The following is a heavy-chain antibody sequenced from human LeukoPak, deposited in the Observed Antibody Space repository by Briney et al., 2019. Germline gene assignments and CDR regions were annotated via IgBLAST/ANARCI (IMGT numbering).Heavy chain of an antibody. CDR2: IYYSGST. CDR1: GGSISSSSYY. CDR3: ARLAYCGGDCWSDAFDI. J-gene: IGHJ3*02. Sequence: PSETLSLTCTVSGGSISSSSYYWGWIRQPPGKGLEWIGSIYYSGSTYYNPSLKSRVTISVDTSKNQFSLKLSSVTAADTAVYYCARLAYCGGDCWSDAFDIWGQGTMVTVSS. D-gene: IGHD2-21*01. V-gene: IGHV4-39*01.